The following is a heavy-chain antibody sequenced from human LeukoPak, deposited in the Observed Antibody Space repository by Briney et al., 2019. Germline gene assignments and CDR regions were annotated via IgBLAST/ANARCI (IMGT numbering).Heavy chain of an antibody. J-gene: IGHJ4*02. Sequence: GSSVKVSCKASGGTFSSYAISWVRHAPGQGLEWMGGIIPIFGTANYAQKFQGRVTITADESTSTAYMELSSLRSEDTAVYYCARCRDSRGSSPIWFGELEYYFDYWGQGTLVTVSS. D-gene: IGHD3-10*01. CDR1: GGTFSSYA. CDR2: IIPIFGTA. CDR3: ARCRDSRGSSPIWFGELEYYFDY. V-gene: IGHV1-69*01.